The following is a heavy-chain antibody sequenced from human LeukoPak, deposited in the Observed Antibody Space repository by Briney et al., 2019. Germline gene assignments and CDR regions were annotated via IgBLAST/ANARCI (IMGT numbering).Heavy chain of an antibody. D-gene: IGHD3-22*01. J-gene: IGHJ4*02. CDR1: GFTFSSYS. Sequence: PGGSLRLSCAASGFTFSSYSMNWVRQAPGKGLEWVSSIRDNGASIYHADSVKGRFTISRDNSKNTLYLQMNSLRAEDTAVYFCAKENGGSSYDYWGQGTLV. CDR2: IRDNGASI. V-gene: IGHV3-21*04. CDR3: AKENGGSSYDY.